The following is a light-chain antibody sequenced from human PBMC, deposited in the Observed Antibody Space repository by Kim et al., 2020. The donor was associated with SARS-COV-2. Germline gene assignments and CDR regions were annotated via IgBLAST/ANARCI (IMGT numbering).Light chain of an antibody. V-gene: IGKV3-11*01. Sequence: PGERAALSCRASQSVGSSLAWYRQRPGQAPRLLIYEASARVTGIPARFSGSGSGTDFTLTISSLEPEDFAVYYCQQRYNWPLTFGGGTKVDIK. CDR3: QQRYNWPLT. J-gene: IGKJ4*01. CDR2: EAS. CDR1: QSVGSS.